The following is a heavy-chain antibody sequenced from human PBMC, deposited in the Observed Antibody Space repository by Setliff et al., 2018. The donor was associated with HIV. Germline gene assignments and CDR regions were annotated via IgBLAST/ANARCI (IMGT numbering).Heavy chain of an antibody. CDR3: ARGMDYYDTSGYYQYYFDY. CDR1: GYSFTDYY. J-gene: IGHJ4*02. D-gene: IGHD3-22*01. V-gene: IGHV1-2*04. Sequence: GASVKVSCKASGYSFTDYYIHWVRQAPGQGLEWMGWINPKSDGTNYAQKCQGWITMTRDTSISTAYMELSRLRSDDTAVYYCARGMDYYDTSGYYQYYFDYWGQGTLVTVSS. CDR2: INPKSDGT.